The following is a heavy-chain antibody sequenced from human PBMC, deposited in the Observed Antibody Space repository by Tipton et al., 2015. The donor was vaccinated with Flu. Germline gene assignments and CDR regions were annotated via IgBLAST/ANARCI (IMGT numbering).Heavy chain of an antibody. J-gene: IGHJ4*02. Sequence: QSGAEVKKPGSSVKVSCKASGRTFSSYGVSWVRQAPGQGLEWMGRFIPMFGTTTYAQKFQGRVTIAADESTSTVYMELSGLTSEDTAVYFCASESGAYYLDFWGQGTLVTVSS. CDR3: ASESGAYYLDF. V-gene: IGHV1-69*15. CDR2: FIPMFGTT. CDR1: GRTFSSYG. D-gene: IGHD1-26*01.